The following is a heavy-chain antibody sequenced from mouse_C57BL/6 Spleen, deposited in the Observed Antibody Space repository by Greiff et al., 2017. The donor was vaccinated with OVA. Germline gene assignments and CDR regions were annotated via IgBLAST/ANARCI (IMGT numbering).Heavy chain of an antibody. Sequence: VQLQQPGAELVRPGSSVKLSCKASGYTFTSYWMHWVKQRPIQGLEWIGNIDPSDSETHYNQKFKDKATLTVDKSSSTAYMQLSSLTSEDSAVYYCARGGYYGSRERVFDYWGQGTTLTVSS. CDR2: IDPSDSET. CDR1: GYTFTSYW. CDR3: ARGGYYGSRERVFDY. D-gene: IGHD1-1*01. V-gene: IGHV1-52*01. J-gene: IGHJ2*01.